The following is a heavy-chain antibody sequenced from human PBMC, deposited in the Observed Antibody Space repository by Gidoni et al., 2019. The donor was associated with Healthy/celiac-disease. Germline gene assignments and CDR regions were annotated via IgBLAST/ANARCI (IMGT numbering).Heavy chain of an antibody. D-gene: IGHD3-22*01. J-gene: IGHJ5*02. Sequence: QVQLVQSGAEVKKPGASVQVSCKASGDTFTGYYMHLVRQAPGQGLEWMGWINPTSGGTNYAQKFQGRVTMTRDTSISTAYMELSRLRSDDTAVYYCARSGIDYYDSSGYYYWFDPWGQGTLVTVSS. CDR2: INPTSGGT. CDR1: GDTFTGYY. CDR3: ARSGIDYYDSSGYYYWFDP. V-gene: IGHV1-2*02.